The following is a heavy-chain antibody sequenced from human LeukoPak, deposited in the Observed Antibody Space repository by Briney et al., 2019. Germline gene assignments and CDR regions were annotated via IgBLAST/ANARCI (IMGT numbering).Heavy chain of an antibody. CDR2: ISYDGSNK. D-gene: IGHD3-22*01. Sequence: GGSLRLSCAASGFTFSSYAMHWVRQAPGKGLEWVAVISYDGSNKYYADSVKGRFTISRDNSKNTLYLQMNSLRAEDTAVYYCARDSRYYYDSSGDYWGQGTLVTVSS. CDR3: ARDSRYYYDSSGDY. J-gene: IGHJ4*02. V-gene: IGHV3-30-3*01. CDR1: GFTFSSYA.